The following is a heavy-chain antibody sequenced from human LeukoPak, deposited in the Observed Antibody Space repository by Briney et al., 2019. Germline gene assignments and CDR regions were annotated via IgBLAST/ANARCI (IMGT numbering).Heavy chain of an antibody. V-gene: IGHV3-30-3*01. Sequence: PGRSLRLSCAASGFTFSSYAMHWVRQAPGKGLEWVAVISYDGSSKYYADSVKGRFTISRDNSKNTLYLQMNSLRAEDTAVYYCAGYYYDSSGSFDYWGQGTLVTVSS. CDR2: ISYDGSSK. CDR1: GFTFSSYA. CDR3: AGYYYDSSGSFDY. D-gene: IGHD3-22*01. J-gene: IGHJ4*02.